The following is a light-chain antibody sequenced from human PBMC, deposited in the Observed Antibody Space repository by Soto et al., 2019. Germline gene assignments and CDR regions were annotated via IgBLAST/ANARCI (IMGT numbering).Light chain of an antibody. V-gene: IGKV1-9*01. CDR3: LQVNGYPHT. J-gene: IGKJ2*01. CDR2: AAS. Sequence: DIQLTQSPSFLSASVGDRVTITCRASQGISSNLAWYQQKPGKAPKLLIYAASTLQSGVPSRFSGSGFGTEFTLTISSLQPEDFATYCCLQVNGYPHTFGQGTKLEIK. CDR1: QGISSN.